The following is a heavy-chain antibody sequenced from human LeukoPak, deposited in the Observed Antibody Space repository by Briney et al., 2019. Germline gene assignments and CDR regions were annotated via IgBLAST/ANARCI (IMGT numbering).Heavy chain of an antibody. CDR3: ARGRKGATFDY. J-gene: IGHJ4*02. CDR2: ISAHNGNT. Sequence: ASVKVSCKASGYTFTSYGIHWVRQAPGQGLEWMGWISAHNGNTNLAQRFQGRVTLTTDTSTNTAYMEVKNLKSDDTAVYYCARGRKGATFDYWGQGALVTVSS. V-gene: IGHV1-18*01. D-gene: IGHD1-26*01. CDR1: GYTFTSYG.